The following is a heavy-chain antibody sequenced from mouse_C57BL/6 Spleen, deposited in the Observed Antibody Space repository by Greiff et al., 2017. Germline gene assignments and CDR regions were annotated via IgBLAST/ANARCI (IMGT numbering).Heavy chain of an antibody. CDR1: GYSITSGYY. J-gene: IGHJ3*01. CDR2: ISYDGSN. V-gene: IGHV3-6*01. Sequence: EVQLQESGPGLVKPSQSLSLTCSVTGYSITSGYYWNWIRQFPGNKLAWMGYISYDGSNNSNPSLKNRISITRDTSKNQFFLKLNSVTTEDTATYYCARGVYGSSYGFAYWGQGTLVTVSA. CDR3: ARGVYGSSYGFAY. D-gene: IGHD1-1*01.